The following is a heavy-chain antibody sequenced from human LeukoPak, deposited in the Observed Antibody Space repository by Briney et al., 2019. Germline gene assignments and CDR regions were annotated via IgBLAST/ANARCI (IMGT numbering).Heavy chain of an antibody. J-gene: IGHJ4*02. Sequence: SETLSLTCTVSGGSISSSSYYWGWIRQPPGKGLEWIGSIYYSGSTYYNPSLKSRVTISVDTSKNQFSLKLSSVTAADTAVYYCARGIVYYYDSSGYHHDYWGQGTLVTVSS. CDR3: ARGIVYYYDSSGYHHDY. CDR1: GGSISSSSYY. D-gene: IGHD3-22*01. V-gene: IGHV4-39*01. CDR2: IYYSGST.